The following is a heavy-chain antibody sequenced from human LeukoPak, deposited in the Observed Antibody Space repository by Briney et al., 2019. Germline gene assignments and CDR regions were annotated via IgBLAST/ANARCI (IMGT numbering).Heavy chain of an antibody. Sequence: SETLSLTCAVSGGSISGRYWSWIRQPPGKGLEWIANWRYDGSPNYTPFLESRATISLDTSKNQFSLRLTSVTAADTAVYYCVVTQKWLAFDYWGQGILVTVSS. CDR3: VVTQKWLAFDY. CDR2: WRYDGSP. J-gene: IGHJ4*02. D-gene: IGHD6-19*01. CDR1: GGSISGRY. V-gene: IGHV4-59*08.